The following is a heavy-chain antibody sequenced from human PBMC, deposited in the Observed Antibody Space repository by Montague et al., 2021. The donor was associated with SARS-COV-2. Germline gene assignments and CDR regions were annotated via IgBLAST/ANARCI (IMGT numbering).Heavy chain of an antibody. D-gene: IGHD3-10*01. Sequence: SETLSLTCTVYASSISPSRYYRARFPQPPGKGPAWIGSFYNNGSPYYNPSFKSSVTISVDTSKNQFSLKLSSATAAVTAVYYCAKHRRYYGSGSPYYFGYWGPGTLVSVSS. CDR1: ASSISPSRYY. CDR2: FYNNGSP. V-gene: IGHV4-39*01. J-gene: IGHJ4*02. CDR3: AKHRRYYGSGSPYYFGY.